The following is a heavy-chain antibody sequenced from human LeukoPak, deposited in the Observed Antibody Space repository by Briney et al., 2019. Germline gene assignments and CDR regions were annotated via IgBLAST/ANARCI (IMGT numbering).Heavy chain of an antibody. Sequence: SETLSLTCTVSGGSINSFYWTWIRQPAGKGLEWIGRIYSSGSTNFNPSLKSRVTMSVDTSKNQFSLRLSSVTAADTAVYYCARDTINGANDYWGQGTLVTVSS. V-gene: IGHV4-4*07. CDR1: GGSINSFY. CDR2: IYSSGST. CDR3: ARDTINGANDY. D-gene: IGHD2-8*01. J-gene: IGHJ4*02.